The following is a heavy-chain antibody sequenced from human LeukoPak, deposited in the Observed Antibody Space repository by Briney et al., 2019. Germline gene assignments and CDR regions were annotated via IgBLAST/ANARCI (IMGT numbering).Heavy chain of an antibody. V-gene: IGHV3-23*01. D-gene: IGHD3-22*01. Sequence: GGSLRLSCAASGFTFSSYAMSWVRQAPGKGLEWVSGISGSGDNTYYADSVKGRFTISRDNSKNTLYVQVNGLGTEDTAAYYCAKGSYYDSSGSFYFDYWGQGTLVTVSS. CDR2: ISGSGDNT. CDR1: GFTFSSYA. CDR3: AKGSYYDSSGSFYFDY. J-gene: IGHJ4*02.